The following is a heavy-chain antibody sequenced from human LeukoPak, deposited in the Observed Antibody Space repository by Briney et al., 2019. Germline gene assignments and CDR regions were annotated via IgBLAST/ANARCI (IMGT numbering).Heavy chain of an antibody. V-gene: IGHV3-23*01. Sequence: GGSLRLSCAASGFTFTSYSMNWVRQAPGKGLEWVSTISSGGGSTYYADSVKGRFTISRDNSKNTLYLQMNSLRAEDTAVYYCAKRGAAAAGTSRAALDYWGQGTLVTVSS. CDR3: AKRGAAAAGTSRAALDY. D-gene: IGHD6-13*01. CDR2: ISSGGGST. CDR1: GFTFTSYS. J-gene: IGHJ4*02.